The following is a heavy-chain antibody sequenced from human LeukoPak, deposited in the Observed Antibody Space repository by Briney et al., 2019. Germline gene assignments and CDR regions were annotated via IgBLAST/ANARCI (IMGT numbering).Heavy chain of an antibody. CDR2: ISAYNGNT. D-gene: IGHD1-26*01. CDR1: GYTFTNYI. J-gene: IGHJ5*02. Sequence: ASVKVSCKSSGYTFTNYIIIWVRQAPGQGLEWMGWISAYNGNTNYAQKLQGRVTMTTDTSTATAYIEPRSLRSDDTAVYYCARGGNYFRFDPWGQGTLVTVSS. V-gene: IGHV1-18*01. CDR3: ARGGNYFRFDP.